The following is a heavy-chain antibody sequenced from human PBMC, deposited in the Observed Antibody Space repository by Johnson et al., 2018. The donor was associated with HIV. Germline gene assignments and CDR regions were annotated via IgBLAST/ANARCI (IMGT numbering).Heavy chain of an antibody. V-gene: IGHV3-23*04. D-gene: IGHD4-17*01. Sequence: EQLVESGGGVVRPGGSLRLSCAASGFTFDDYGMSWVRQAPGKGLEWVSAISGSGGSTYYADSVKGRFTISRDNSKNTLYLQMNSLRAEDTAVYYCARSFRDYEEDTFDIWGQGTMVTVSS. CDR2: ISGSGGST. CDR3: ARSFRDYEEDTFDI. J-gene: IGHJ3*02. CDR1: GFTFDDYG.